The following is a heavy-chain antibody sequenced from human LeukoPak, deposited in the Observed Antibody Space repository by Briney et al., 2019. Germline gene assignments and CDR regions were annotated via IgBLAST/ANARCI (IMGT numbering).Heavy chain of an antibody. V-gene: IGHV4-39*01. CDR3: ARQAYSSNLGWFDP. CDR2: IYNSGST. J-gene: IGHJ5*02. CDR1: GGSISSSTYY. Sequence: SETLSLTCSVSGGSISSSTYYWGWIRQPPGKGLEWVGNIYNSGSTYYNPSLKSRVTISVDTSKNQFSLMLSSVTAADTAVYYCARQAYSSNLGWFDPWGQGTLVTVSS. D-gene: IGHD6-13*01.